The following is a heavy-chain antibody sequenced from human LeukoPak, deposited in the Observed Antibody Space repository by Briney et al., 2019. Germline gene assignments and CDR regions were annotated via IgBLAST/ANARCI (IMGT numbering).Heavy chain of an antibody. CDR2: ISSSGSTI. V-gene: IGHV3-48*03. CDR1: GFTFSSYE. J-gene: IGHJ4*02. Sequence: GGSLRLSCAASGFTFSSYEMNWVRQAPGKGLEWVSYISSSGSTIYYADSVKGRFTISRDNSKNTMFLQMNRLRDEDTAVYYCARGLRGPDYWGQGTLVTVSS. CDR3: ARGLRGPDY.